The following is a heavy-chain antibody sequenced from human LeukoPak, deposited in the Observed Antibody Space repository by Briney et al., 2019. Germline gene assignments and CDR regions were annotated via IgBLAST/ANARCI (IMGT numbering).Heavy chain of an antibody. J-gene: IGHJ3*02. CDR3: ARGRYCSADICSGGDAFDI. V-gene: IGHV4-4*07. CDR1: GGSINDYY. D-gene: IGHD2-15*01. Sequence: PSETLSLTCTVSGGSINDYYWSWIRQPAGKGLEWIGRIYTRGSTNYNPSLKSRVTMSVDTSKNQFSLKLSSVTAADTAVYYCARGRYCSADICSGGDAFDIWGQGTMVSVSS. CDR2: IYTRGST.